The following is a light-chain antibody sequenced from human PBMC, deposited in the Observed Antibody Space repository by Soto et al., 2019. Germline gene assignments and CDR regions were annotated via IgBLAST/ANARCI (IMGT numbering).Light chain of an antibody. J-gene: IGKJ4*01. CDR2: DAS. CDR1: QSVGTY. CDR3: QQRRSWPLT. Sequence: EIVLTQSPATPSLSPGERATLSCRASQSVGTYFAWYQQKPGQAPRLLIYDASNRATGIPARFSGSGSGTEFTLTISSLEREDFAVYYCQQRRSWPLTFGGGTNVEIK. V-gene: IGKV3-11*01.